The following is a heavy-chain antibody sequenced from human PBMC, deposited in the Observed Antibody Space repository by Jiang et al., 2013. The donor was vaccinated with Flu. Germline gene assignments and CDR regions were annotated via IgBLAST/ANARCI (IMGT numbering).Heavy chain of an antibody. D-gene: IGHD3-16*01. CDR1: GFTFSSYS. V-gene: IGHV3-21*01. J-gene: IGHJ3*02. Sequence: CAASGFTFSSYSMNWVRQAPGKGLEWVSSISSSSSYIYYADSVKGRFTISRDNAKNSLYLQMNSLRAEDTAVYYCAVAWGAADDAFDIWGQGTMVTISS. CDR3: AVAWGAADDAFDI. CDR2: ISSSSSYI.